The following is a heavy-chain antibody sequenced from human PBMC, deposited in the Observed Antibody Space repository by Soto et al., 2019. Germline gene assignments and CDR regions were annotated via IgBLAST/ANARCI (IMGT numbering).Heavy chain of an antibody. CDR3: ARGESVVGDY. D-gene: IGHD2-15*01. CDR2: IKAGNGNT. J-gene: IGHJ4*02. CDR1: GYTFTSYA. Sequence: QVQLVQSGAEEKKPGASVKVSCKASGYTFTSYAMHWVRQAPGQRLEWMGWIKAGNGNTKCSQKFQDRVTITRDTSASTPYMELSSLRSEDTAVYYCARGESVVGDYWGQGTLVTVSS. V-gene: IGHV1-3*05.